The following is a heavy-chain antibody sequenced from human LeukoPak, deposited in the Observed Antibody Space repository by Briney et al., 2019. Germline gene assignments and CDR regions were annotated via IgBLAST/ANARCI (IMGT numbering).Heavy chain of an antibody. CDR1: GGSISSTSYY. D-gene: IGHD1-1*01. CDR2: IYHSGRT. CDR3: ARVREDPWNSAPHAFDI. V-gene: IGHV4-39*07. Sequence: SETLSLTCTVSGGSISSTSYYWGWIRQPPGKGLEWIGSIYHSGRTFYNPSLKSRVTISVDTSKNQFSLKLSSVTAADTAVYYCARVREDPWNSAPHAFDIWGQGTMVTVSS. J-gene: IGHJ3*02.